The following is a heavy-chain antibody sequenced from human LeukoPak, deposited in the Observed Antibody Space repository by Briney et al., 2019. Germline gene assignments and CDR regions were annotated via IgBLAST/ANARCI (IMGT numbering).Heavy chain of an antibody. D-gene: IGHD1-26*01. Sequence: PSETLSLTCTVSGGSISSSSYYWDWIRQPPGKGPEWIGSIYYSGSTYYNPSLKSRVTISVDTSKNQFSLKLSSVTAADTAVYYCARIRVGATSFDYWGQGTLVTVSS. J-gene: IGHJ4*02. V-gene: IGHV4-39*07. CDR2: IYYSGST. CDR3: ARIRVGATSFDY. CDR1: GGSISSSSYY.